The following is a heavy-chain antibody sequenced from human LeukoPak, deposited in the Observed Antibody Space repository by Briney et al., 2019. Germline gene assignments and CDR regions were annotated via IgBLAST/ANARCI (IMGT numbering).Heavy chain of an antibody. J-gene: IGHJ6*02. D-gene: IGHD2/OR15-2a*01. CDR3: ARDNTYYGMDV. V-gene: IGHV3-13*01. CDR2: IGTAGDT. Sequence: GGSLRLSCAASGFTFSSYDMHWVRQATGKGLEWVSAIGTAGDTYYPGSVKGRFTISRENAKNSLYLQMNSLTAGDTAVYYCARDNTYYGMDVWGQGTTVTVSS. CDR1: GFTFSSYD.